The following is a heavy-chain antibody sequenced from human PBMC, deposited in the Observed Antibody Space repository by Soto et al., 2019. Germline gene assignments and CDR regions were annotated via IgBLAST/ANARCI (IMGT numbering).Heavy chain of an antibody. CDR3: ARVDIAVVPSTTFDY. CDR1: GGSISSISYY. J-gene: IGHJ4*02. V-gene: IGHV4-39*01. D-gene: IGHD2-2*01. CDR2: IKYSGHT. Sequence: QLQLQESGPGLVKPSETLSLTCTVSGGSISSISYYWGWIRQPPGKGLEWIGSIKYSGHTFYNPSLMSRVTMSVDTSKNQFSLRLSSVTAAETAVYYCARVDIAVVPSTTFDYWCQGTLVTVSS.